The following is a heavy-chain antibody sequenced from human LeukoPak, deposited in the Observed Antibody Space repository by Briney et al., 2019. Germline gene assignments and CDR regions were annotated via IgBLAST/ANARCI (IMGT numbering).Heavy chain of an antibody. CDR3: ARDYLYAFDY. CDR1: GFSFSSYS. V-gene: IGHV3-48*01. D-gene: IGHD2-2*01. J-gene: IGHJ4*02. Sequence: PGGSLRLSCAASGFSFSSYSMNWVRQAPGKGLEWVSYISGSGNAKHYTDSVKGRFTISRDNAKNALYLQMNSLRAEDTAVYFCARDYLYAFDYWGQGTLVTASS. CDR2: ISGSGNAK.